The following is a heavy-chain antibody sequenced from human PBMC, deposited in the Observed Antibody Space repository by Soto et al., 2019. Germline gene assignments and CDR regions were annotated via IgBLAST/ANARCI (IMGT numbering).Heavy chain of an antibody. CDR3: AIAGPGVVVPAAPDYGMDV. CDR2: IIPIFGTA. J-gene: IGHJ6*02. V-gene: IGHV1-69*01. CDR1: GGTFSSYA. D-gene: IGHD2-2*01. Sequence: QVQLVQSGAEVKKPGSSVKVSCKASGGTFSSYAISWVRQAPGQGLERMGGIIPIFGTANYAQKFQGRVTITADESTSTAYMELSSLRSEDTAVYYCAIAGPGVVVPAAPDYGMDVWGQGTTVTVSS.